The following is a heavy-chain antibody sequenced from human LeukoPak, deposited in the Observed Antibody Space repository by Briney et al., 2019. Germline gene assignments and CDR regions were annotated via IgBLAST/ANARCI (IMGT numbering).Heavy chain of an antibody. J-gene: IGHJ6*01. CDR2: IKDDGSEK. D-gene: IGHD3-3*01. CDR1: GFTFSSHW. V-gene: IGHV3-7*02. CDR3: ARRGITISGVLAYHYSGLDV. Sequence: PGGSLRLSCAGSGFTFSSHWMNWVRQAPGKGLEWVASIKDDGSEKHFLDSVNGRFAISRDNAKNSLYLQMSSLRAEDTAVYYCARRGITISGVLAYHYSGLDVWGQGTTVTVSS.